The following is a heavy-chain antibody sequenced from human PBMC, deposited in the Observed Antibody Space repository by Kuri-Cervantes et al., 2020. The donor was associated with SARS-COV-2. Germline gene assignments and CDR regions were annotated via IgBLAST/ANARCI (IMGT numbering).Heavy chain of an antibody. V-gene: IGHV4-61*08. CDR1: GGSISSGGYY. D-gene: IGHD5-18*01. J-gene: IGHJ4*02. Sequence: GSLRLSCTVSGGSISSGGYYWSWIRQHPGKGLEWIGYIYYSGSTNYNPSLKSRVTISVDTSTNQFSLKLSSVTAADTAVYYCARRRPTPNPDRGYTYGYYYFDYWGQGTLVTVSS. CDR3: ARRRPTPNPDRGYTYGYYYFDY. CDR2: IYYSGST.